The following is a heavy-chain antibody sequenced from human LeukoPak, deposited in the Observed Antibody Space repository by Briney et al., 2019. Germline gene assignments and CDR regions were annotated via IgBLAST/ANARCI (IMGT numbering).Heavy chain of an antibody. Sequence: GGSLRLSCAAPGFTFSNYAMTWVRQAPGKGLEWVSTMSGSGSGTYYADSVRGRFTISRDNSKNTLYLQMNSLRVEDTAVYYCARGKDTYNYDSSGYYFGEYWGQGTLVTVSS. V-gene: IGHV3-23*01. CDR3: ARGKDTYNYDSSGYYFGEY. J-gene: IGHJ4*02. CDR2: MSGSGSGT. D-gene: IGHD3-22*01. CDR1: GFTFSNYA.